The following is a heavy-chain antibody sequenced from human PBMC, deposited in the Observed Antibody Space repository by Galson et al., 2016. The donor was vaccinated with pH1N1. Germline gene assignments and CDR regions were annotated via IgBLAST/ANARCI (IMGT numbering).Heavy chain of an antibody. CDR1: GGSISSDSDY. V-gene: IGHV4-61*02. D-gene: IGHD3-3*01. CDR3: ARESLEWLIISGHRVELNWFDS. CDR2: VSGTGTT. Sequence: TLSLTCTVSGGSISSDSDYWTWIRQPAGKGLEWIGRVSGTGTTNYNPSLKSRVTISIDTSKNQFSLKMASVTAADTAVYFCARESLEWLIISGHRVELNWFDSWGQGTLVTVSS. J-gene: IGHJ5*01.